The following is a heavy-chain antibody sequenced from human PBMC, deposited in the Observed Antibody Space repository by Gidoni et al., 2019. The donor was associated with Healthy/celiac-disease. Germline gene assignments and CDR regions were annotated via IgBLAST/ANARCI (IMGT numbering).Heavy chain of an antibody. CDR1: GFTFSSYS. V-gene: IGHV3-21*01. J-gene: IGHJ6*02. Sequence: EVQLVESGGGVVKPGGSLRLSCEASGFTFSSYSMNWVRQAPGKGLEWVSSISRSSSYIYYADSVKGRFTISRDNAKNSLYLQMNSLRAEDTAVYYCARVKIMDVWGQGTTVTVSS. CDR3: ARVKIMDV. CDR2: ISRSSSYI.